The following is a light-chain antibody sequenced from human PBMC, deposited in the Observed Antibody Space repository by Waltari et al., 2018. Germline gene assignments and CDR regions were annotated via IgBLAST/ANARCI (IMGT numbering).Light chain of an antibody. V-gene: IGLV2-11*01. J-gene: IGLJ2*01. CDR2: EVN. CDR3: SSYAGSNTVL. Sequence: QTAPTQPPSVSGSPGQSVSISCTGTSSDVGYYNGVSWYQQHPGKPPKLMIYEVNKRPSGVSDRFSGSKSGNTASLTISGLQAEDEADYYCSSYAGSNTVLFGGGTRLTVL. CDR1: SSDVGYYNG.